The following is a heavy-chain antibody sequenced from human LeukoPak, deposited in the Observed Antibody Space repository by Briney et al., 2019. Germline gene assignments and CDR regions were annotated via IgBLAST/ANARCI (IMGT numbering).Heavy chain of an antibody. CDR2: VNPNSGNT. Sequence: ASVKVSCKASGYPFSNYDINWVRQATGQGLEWLGWVNPNSGNTGYAQRFQGRVTMTSNTSINTAYLELSSLRSADTAVYYCARDLFRWGYGDSDVFEHWGQGTLVTVSS. J-gene: IGHJ4*02. D-gene: IGHD4-17*01. CDR1: GYPFSNYD. CDR3: ARDLFRWGYGDSDVFEH. V-gene: IGHV1-8*02.